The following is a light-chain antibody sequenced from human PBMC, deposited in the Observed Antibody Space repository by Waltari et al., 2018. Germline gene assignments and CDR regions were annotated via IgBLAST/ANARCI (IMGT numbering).Light chain of an antibody. J-gene: IGLJ3*02. Sequence: WDQQKPGRSPLLVIDQNTKRPSGIPGRFSGSKSGNAATLTISGTQAMDEADYYCQALGTGAWVFGGGTKLTVL. CDR2: QNT. CDR3: QALGTGAWV. V-gene: IGLV3-1*01.